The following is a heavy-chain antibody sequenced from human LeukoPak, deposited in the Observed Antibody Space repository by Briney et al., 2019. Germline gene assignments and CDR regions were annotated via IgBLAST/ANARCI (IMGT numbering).Heavy chain of an antibody. CDR2: IYHTGST. J-gene: IGHJ3*02. D-gene: IGHD4-17*01. CDR3: ARQSYGDYESAFDI. V-gene: IGHV4-30-2*01. CDR1: GGSISSGDYS. Sequence: SSETLSLTCAVSGGSISSGDYSWSWIRQPPGKGLEWIGYIYHTGSTYYNPSLKGRVTISVDTSKNQFSLKLSSVTAADTAVYYCARQSYGDYESAFDIWGQGTMVTVSS.